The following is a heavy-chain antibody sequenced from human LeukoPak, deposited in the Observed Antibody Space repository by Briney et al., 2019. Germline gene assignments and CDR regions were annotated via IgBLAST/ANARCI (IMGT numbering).Heavy chain of an antibody. Sequence: PSETLSLTCTVSGGSISSSSYYWGWIRQPPGKGLEWIGSIYCSGSTYYNPSLKSRVTISVDTSKNQFSLKLSSVTAADTAVYYCARPHCSSTSCYLASGFDYWGQGTLVTVSS. CDR3: ARPHCSSTSCYLASGFDY. CDR2: IYCSGST. CDR1: GGSISSSSYY. J-gene: IGHJ4*02. V-gene: IGHV4-39*01. D-gene: IGHD2-2*01.